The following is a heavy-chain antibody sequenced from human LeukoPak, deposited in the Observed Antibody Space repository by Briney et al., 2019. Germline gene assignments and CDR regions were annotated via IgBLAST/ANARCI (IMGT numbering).Heavy chain of an antibody. V-gene: IGHV3-15*01. Sequence: PGGSLRLSCAASGFTFINAWMSWVRQAPGKGLEWVGRIKSKTDGGTTDYAAPVKGRFTISRDDSKNTLYLQMNSLKTEDTAVYYCTTDYYGSGSYPDAFDIWGRGTMVTVSS. CDR3: TTDYYGSGSYPDAFDI. CDR1: GFTFINAW. CDR2: IKSKTDGGTT. D-gene: IGHD3-10*01. J-gene: IGHJ3*02.